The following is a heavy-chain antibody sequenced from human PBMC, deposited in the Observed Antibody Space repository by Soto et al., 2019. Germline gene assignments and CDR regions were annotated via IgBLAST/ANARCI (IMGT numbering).Heavy chain of an antibody. CDR2: TIPVLAIT. D-gene: IGHD3-22*01. V-gene: IGHV1-69*02. Sequence: QVQLVQSGAEVKKPWSSVKVSCKASGDTFSSYTISWVRQAPGQGLEWMGRTIPVLAITDYARKLQGRVTINADTSTSTVYMELSSLRSEDTAMYYCGIARYDRRYLYYGMDIWGQGTTVTVSS. J-gene: IGHJ6*02. CDR3: GIARYDRRYLYYGMDI. CDR1: GDTFSSYT.